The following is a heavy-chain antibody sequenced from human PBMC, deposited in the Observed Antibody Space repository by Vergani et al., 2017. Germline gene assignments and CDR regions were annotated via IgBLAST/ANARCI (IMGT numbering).Heavy chain of an antibody. CDR2: ISWNSGRT. V-gene: IGHV3-20*04. CDR1: GFTFDDYG. J-gene: IGHJ5*02. D-gene: IGHD2-15*01. Sequence: EVQLVESGGGVVRPGGSLRLSCAASGFTFDDYGMSWVRQAPGKGLEWVSGISWNSGRTDYADSVKGRFIISRDNAKKSLSLIMNSLRPEDTALYYCVRDLDCSPINCYHGFDPWGQGTLVTVSS. CDR3: VRDLDCSPINCYHGFDP.